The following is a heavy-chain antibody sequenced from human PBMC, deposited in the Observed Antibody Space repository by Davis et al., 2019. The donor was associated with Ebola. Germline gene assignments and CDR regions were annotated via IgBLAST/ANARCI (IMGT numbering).Heavy chain of an antibody. CDR2: IYYSGST. V-gene: IGHV4-39*01. CDR1: GGSISSSSYY. Sequence: PSETLSLTCTVSGGSISSSSYYWGWIRKPPGKGLEWIGSIYYSGSTYYNPSLKSRVTISVDTSKNQFSLRLGSVTAADTAVYYCARAFHNWYFDLWGRGSLVTVSS. J-gene: IGHJ2*01. CDR3: ARAFHNWYFDL.